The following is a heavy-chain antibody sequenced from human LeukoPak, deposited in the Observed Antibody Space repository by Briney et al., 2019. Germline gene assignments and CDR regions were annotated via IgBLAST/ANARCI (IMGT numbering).Heavy chain of an antibody. V-gene: IGHV3-23*01. J-gene: IGHJ4*02. CDR3: AKGSRVREVTHFDY. Sequence: GGSLRLSCAASGFTFSSYAMSWVRQAPGKGLEWVSVISGSGGSTYYAHSVKGRFTISRDNSKNTLYLQMNSLRAEDTAVYYCAKGSRVREVTHFDYWGQGTLVTVSS. CDR2: ISGSGGST. D-gene: IGHD3-10*01. CDR1: GFTFSSYA.